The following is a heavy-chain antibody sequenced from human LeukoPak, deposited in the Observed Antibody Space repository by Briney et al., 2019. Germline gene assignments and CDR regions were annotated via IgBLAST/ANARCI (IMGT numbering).Heavy chain of an antibody. CDR3: ARDQPRYGSGSYDY. V-gene: IGHV3-30*04. Sequence: GGSLRLSCAASGFTFSSYAMHWVRQAPGKGLEWVAVISYDGSNKYYADSVKGRFTISRDNSKNTLYLQMNSLRAEDTAVYYCARDQPRYGSGSYDYWGQGTLVTVSS. CDR2: ISYDGSNK. J-gene: IGHJ4*02. D-gene: IGHD3-10*01. CDR1: GFTFSSYA.